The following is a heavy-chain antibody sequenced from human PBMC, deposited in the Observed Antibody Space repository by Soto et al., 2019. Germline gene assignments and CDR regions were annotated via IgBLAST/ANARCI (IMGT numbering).Heavy chain of an antibody. CDR2: INPNSGNI. CDR3: ARGRASGSYYLLDY. J-gene: IGHJ4*02. CDR1: GDTFTTYD. Sequence: QVQLVQSGAEVRKPGASVKVSCKASGDTFTTYDINWVRQATGHGLEWMGWINPNSGNIGYAQRFQGRVTMTWDTAIRTAYMEVSSLRSDDTAVYYCARGRASGSYYLLDYWGQGTLVTVSS. V-gene: IGHV1-8*01. D-gene: IGHD3-10*01.